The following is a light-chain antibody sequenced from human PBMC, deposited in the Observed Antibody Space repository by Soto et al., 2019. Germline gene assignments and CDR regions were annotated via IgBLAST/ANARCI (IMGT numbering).Light chain of an antibody. J-gene: IGKJ2*01. CDR1: QSVSSNY. CDR2: GAS. Sequence: EIVLTQSPGTLPLSPGERATLSCRASQSVSSNYLVWYQQKPGQATRPLIYGASSRATGLPDRFSGSGSGTDLTLTISRLEPEDFAVYYCQHYANSPFTFGPWTEPEIK. V-gene: IGKV3-20*01. CDR3: QHYANSPFT.